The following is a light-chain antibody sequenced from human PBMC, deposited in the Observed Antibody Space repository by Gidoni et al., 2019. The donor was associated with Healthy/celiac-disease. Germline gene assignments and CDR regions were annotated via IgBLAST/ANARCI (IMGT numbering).Light chain of an antibody. CDR1: QSISSY. CDR2: AAS. CDR3: QQSYSTPRT. J-gene: IGKJ1*01. Sequence: DIQMTQSPSSLSASVGDSVTITCRASQSISSYLHWYQRKPGKAPKLLIYAASSLQSGVPSRFSGSGSGTDFTITISSLQPEDFATYYCQQSYSTPRTFGQGTKVDIK. V-gene: IGKV1-39*01.